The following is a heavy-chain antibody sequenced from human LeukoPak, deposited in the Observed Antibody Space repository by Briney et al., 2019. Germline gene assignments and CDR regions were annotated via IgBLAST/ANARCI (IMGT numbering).Heavy chain of an antibody. CDR2: IYYSGST. J-gene: IGHJ4*02. Sequence: PSETLSLTCTVSGGSISSSSYYWGWIRQPPGKGLEWIGTIYYSGSTYYNPSLKSRVTISVDTSKNQFSLKLSSVTAADTAVYYCPRLARQQLVAHWGQGTLVTVSS. CDR3: PRLARQQLVAH. CDR1: GGSISSSSYY. V-gene: IGHV4-39*01. D-gene: IGHD6-13*01.